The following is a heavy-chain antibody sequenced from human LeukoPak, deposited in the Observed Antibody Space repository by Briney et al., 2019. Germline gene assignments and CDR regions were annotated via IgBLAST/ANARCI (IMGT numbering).Heavy chain of an antibody. V-gene: IGHV3-11*01. Sequence: PGGSLRLSCAASGFTFSDYYMSWIRQAPGKGLEWVSYISSSGSTIYYADSVKGRFTISRDNSKNTLYLQMNSLRAEDTAVYYCAKDQGSGWTHDAFDIWGQGTMVTVSS. D-gene: IGHD6-19*01. CDR3: AKDQGSGWTHDAFDI. CDR2: ISSSGSTI. CDR1: GFTFSDYY. J-gene: IGHJ3*02.